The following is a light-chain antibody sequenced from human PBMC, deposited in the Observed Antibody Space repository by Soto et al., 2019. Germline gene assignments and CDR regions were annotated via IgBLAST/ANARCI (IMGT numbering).Light chain of an antibody. J-gene: IGKJ2*01. Sequence: EILFTQAPVTLSLSPGERATLSCSASETIGTDTLAWYQHRPGQAPRLLIYASSSRATGIPDRFSGSGSGTDFTLTISRLEPEDFSMYYCQRYSFGQGTRL. CDR1: ETIGTDT. V-gene: IGKV3-20*01. CDR2: ASS. CDR3: QRYS.